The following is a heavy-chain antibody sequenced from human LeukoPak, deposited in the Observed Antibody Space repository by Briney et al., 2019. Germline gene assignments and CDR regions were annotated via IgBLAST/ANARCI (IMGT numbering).Heavy chain of an antibody. Sequence: GASVKVSCKASGYTFTSYYMHWVRQAPGQGLEWMAIINPSGGSTSYAQKFQGRVTMTRDTSTSTVYMELSSLRSEDTAVYYCARAGEGVDLDNSMDYWGQGTLVTVSS. CDR2: INPSGGST. V-gene: IGHV1-46*01. CDR3: ARAGEGVDLDNSMDY. CDR1: GYTFTSYY. D-gene: IGHD3-16*01. J-gene: IGHJ4*02.